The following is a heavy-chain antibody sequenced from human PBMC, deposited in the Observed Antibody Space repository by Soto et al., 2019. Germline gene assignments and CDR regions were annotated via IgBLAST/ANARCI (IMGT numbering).Heavy chain of an antibody. V-gene: IGHV3-30*18. Sequence: QVQLVESGGGVVQPGRSLRLSCAASGFTFSSYGMHWVRQAPGKGLEWVAVISYDGSNKYYADSVKGRFTISRDNSKNTLYLQMNSLRAEDTAVYYCAKDEVVQQLVDWGQGTLVTVSS. D-gene: IGHD6-13*01. CDR2: ISYDGSNK. J-gene: IGHJ4*02. CDR3: AKDEVVQQLVD. CDR1: GFTFSSYG.